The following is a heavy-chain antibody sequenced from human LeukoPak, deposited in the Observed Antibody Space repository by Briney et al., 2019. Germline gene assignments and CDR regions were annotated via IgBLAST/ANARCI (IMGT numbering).Heavy chain of an antibody. Sequence: ASVKVSCKASGYTFIGYYMHWVRQAPGQGLEWMGWINPNSGGTNYAQKFQGRVTMTRDTSISTAYMELSRLRSDDTAVYYCARDTGYDRYYYYYMDVWGKGTTVTVSS. CDR3: ARDTGYDRYYYYYMDV. V-gene: IGHV1-2*02. CDR1: GYTFIGYY. D-gene: IGHD5-12*01. J-gene: IGHJ6*03. CDR2: INPNSGGT.